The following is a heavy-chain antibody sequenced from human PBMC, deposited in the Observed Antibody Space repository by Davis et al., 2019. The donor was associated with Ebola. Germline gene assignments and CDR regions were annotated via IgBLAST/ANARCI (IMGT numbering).Heavy chain of an antibody. J-gene: IGHJ6*04. V-gene: IGHV1-18*04. CDR3: ARYYYDSSGYYYYYYGMDV. D-gene: IGHD3-22*01. Sequence: ASVKVSCKASGYTFTNYGITWVRQAPGQGLEWMGWINPHNGNTNYAQNVQGRVTMTTDTSTGTAYMELRSLRSDDTAVYYCARYYYDSSGYYYYYYGMDVWGKGTTVTVSS. CDR1: GYTFTNYG. CDR2: INPHNGNT.